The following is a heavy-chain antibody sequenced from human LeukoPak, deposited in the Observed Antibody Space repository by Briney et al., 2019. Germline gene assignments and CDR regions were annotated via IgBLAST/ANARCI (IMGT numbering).Heavy chain of an antibody. V-gene: IGHV3-21*01. J-gene: IGHJ4*02. D-gene: IGHD6-13*01. CDR3: AAVLAAAGAFDY. CDR1: GFTFSSYS. Sequence: PGGSLRLSCAASGFTFSSYSMNWVRQAPGKGLEWVSSISSSSSYIYYADSVKGRFTISRDNAKKSLYLQMNSLRAEDTAVYYCAAVLAAAGAFDYWGQGTLVTVSS. CDR2: ISSSSSYI.